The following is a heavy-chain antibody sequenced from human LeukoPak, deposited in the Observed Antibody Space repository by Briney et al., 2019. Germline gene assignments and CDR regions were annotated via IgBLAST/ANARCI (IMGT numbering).Heavy chain of an antibody. CDR1: GGSFSGYY. J-gene: IGHJ4*02. CDR2: INHSGST. V-gene: IGHV4-34*01. Sequence: SETLSLTCAVYGGSFSGYYWSWIRQPPGKGLEWIGEINHSGSTNYNPSPKSRVTISVDTSKNQFSLKLSSVTAADTAVYYCARGLSIVGATGDYWGQGTLVTVSS. D-gene: IGHD1-26*01. CDR3: ARGLSIVGATGDY.